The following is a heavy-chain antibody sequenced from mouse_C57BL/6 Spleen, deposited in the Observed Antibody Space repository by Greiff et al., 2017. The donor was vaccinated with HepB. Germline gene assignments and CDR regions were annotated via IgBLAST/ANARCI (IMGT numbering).Heavy chain of an antibody. CDR3: ATGGAHRGYAMDY. V-gene: IGHV1-69*01. Sequence: QVQLQQPGAELVMPGASVKLSCKASGYTFTSYWMHWVKQRPGQGLEWIGEIDPSDSYTNYTQKFKGKSTLTVDKSSSTAYMQLSSLTSEDSAVYYCATGGAHRGYAMDYWGQGTSVTVSS. CDR1: GYTFTSYW. J-gene: IGHJ4*01. CDR2: IDPSDSYT.